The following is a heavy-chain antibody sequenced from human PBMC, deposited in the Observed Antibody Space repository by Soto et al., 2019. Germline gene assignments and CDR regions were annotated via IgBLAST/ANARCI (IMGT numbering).Heavy chain of an antibody. D-gene: IGHD1-26*01. CDR1: GFTFSSFA. V-gene: IGHV3-23*01. CDR3: AKGGAVLLDPFDV. CDR2: VTSSASST. J-gene: IGHJ3*01. Sequence: GQLLESGGGMVQPGGSLRLSCAASGFTFSSFAMNWVRLPPGRGLEWVAAVTSSASSTHYADSVKGRFTSSRDNSKNTLYLQMNSLRADDTAVYYCAKGGAVLLDPFDVWGQGTMVTVSS.